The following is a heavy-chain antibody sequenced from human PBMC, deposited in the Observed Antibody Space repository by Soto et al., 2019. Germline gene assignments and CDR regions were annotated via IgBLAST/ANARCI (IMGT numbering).Heavy chain of an antibody. V-gene: IGHV4-59*01. J-gene: IGHJ5*02. Sequence: SETLSLTCTVSGGSISSYYWSWIRQPPGKGLEWIGYIYYSGSTNYNPSLKSRVTISVDTSKNQFSLKLSSVTAADTAVYYCARDLGTISAAAGYNWFDPWGQGTLVTVSS. CDR1: GGSISSYY. CDR3: ARDLGTISAAAGYNWFDP. D-gene: IGHD6-13*01. CDR2: IYYSGST.